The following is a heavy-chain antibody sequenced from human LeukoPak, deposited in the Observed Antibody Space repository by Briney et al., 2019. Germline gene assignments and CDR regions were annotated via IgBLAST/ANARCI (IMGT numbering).Heavy chain of an antibody. CDR2: INHTGST. CDR1: GGSFSGYY. CDR3: AREVGGHTYGYRLTEFYRYFNL. Sequence: SETLSLTCTVYGGSFSGYYWSWIRQPPGKGLEWIGEINHTGSTSYNPSLKIRVTISLHTSKNQFSLKLNSVTAADTAIYYCAREVGGHTYGYRLTEFYRYFNLWGRGTLVTVSS. D-gene: IGHD5-18*01. V-gene: IGHV4-34*01. J-gene: IGHJ2*01.